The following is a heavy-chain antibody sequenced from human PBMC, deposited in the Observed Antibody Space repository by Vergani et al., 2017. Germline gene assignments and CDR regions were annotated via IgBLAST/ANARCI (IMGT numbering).Heavy chain of an antibody. D-gene: IGHD5-12*01. V-gene: IGHV3-9*01. CDR3: TKGSVDYHDSAGHGYDPYTGFDL. Sequence: EVDLVESGGGLAQPGGSLRLSCEASGITFWQFGMHWVRQGPGKGLEWVSGISWNSGAVDYADSVRGRFTISRDNAKNSLFLEMNSLRFEDTAVYFCTKGSVDYHDSAGHGYDPYTGFDLWGQGTLVTVSS. J-gene: IGHJ3*01. CDR2: ISWNSGAV. CDR1: GITFWQFG.